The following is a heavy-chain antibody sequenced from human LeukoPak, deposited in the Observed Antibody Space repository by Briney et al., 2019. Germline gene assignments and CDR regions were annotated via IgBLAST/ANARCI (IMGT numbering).Heavy chain of an antibody. V-gene: IGHV3-23*01. CDR2: ISGSGGST. J-gene: IGHJ4*02. Sequence: GGSLRLSCAASGFTFSSYAMSWVRQAPGKGLEWVSAISGSGGSTYYADSVKGRFTISRNNSKNTLYLQMNSLGAEDTAVYYCAKEMDASYLIVLMVYAIDYWGQGTLVTVSS. CDR1: GFTFSSYA. D-gene: IGHD2-8*01. CDR3: AKEMDASYLIVLMVYAIDY.